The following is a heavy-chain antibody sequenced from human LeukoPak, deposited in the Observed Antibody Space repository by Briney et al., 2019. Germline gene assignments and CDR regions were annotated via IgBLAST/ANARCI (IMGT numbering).Heavy chain of an antibody. CDR1: GFTFSSYSMN. D-gene: IGHD5-24*01. CDR3: ARRPRRDGYNPRSSVDY. J-gene: IGHJ4*02. CDR2: IYYSGST. Sequence: KTGGSLRLSCAASGFTFSSYSMNWVRQAPGKGLEWIGRIYYSGSTYYNPSLKSRVTISVDTSKNQFSLKLSSVTAADTAVYYCARRPRRDGYNPRSSVDYWGQGTLVTVSS. V-gene: IGHV4-39*01.